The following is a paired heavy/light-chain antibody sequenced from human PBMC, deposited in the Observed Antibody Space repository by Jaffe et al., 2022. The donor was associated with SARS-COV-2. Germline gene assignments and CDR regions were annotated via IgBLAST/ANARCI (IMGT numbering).Light chain of an antibody. CDR2: GAS. CDR1: QSVSSSY. J-gene: IGKJ4*01. CDR3: QQYGSSPRLT. Sequence: EIVLTQSPGTLSLSPGERATLSCRASQSVSSSYLAWYQQKPGQAPRLLIYGASSRATGIPDRFSGSGSGTDFTLTISRLEPEDFAVYYCQQYGSSPRLTFGGGTKVEIK. V-gene: IGKV3-20*01.
Heavy chain of an antibody. V-gene: IGHV1-24*01. CDR1: GYTLTELS. J-gene: IGHJ6*03. CDR2: FDPEDGET. Sequence: QVQLVQSGAEVKKPGASVKVSCKVSGYTLTELSMHWVRQAPGKGLEWMGGFDPEDGETIYAQKFQGRVTMTEDTSTDTAYMELSSLRSEDTAVYYCAALGYSSGWTHYYYYYMDVWGKGTTVTVSS. CDR3: AALGYSSGWTHYYYYYMDV. D-gene: IGHD6-19*01.